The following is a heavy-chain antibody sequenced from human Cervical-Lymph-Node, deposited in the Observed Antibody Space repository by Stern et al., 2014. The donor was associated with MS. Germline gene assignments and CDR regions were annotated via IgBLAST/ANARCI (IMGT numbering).Heavy chain of an antibody. D-gene: IGHD5-18*01. V-gene: IGHV3-43*01. CDR1: GFNFDGYG. J-gene: IGHJ6*02. Sequence: EVHLVESWGVVVQPGGSLGLSCAATGFNFDGYGMHWVRQAPGKGLEWVSLISWDATTEYYADSVKGRFTISRDSRTDFLFLEMNSLRPEDTALYYCAKGRSGYGCMDAWGQGTTVIVSS. CDR2: ISWDATTE. CDR3: AKGRSGYGCMDA.